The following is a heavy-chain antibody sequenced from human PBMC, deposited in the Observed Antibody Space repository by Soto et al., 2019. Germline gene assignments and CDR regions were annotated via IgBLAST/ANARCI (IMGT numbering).Heavy chain of an antibody. Sequence: GGSLRLSCAASGYTFSSYGMHWVRQAPGKGLEWVAVIWYDGSNKYYADSVKGRFTISRDNSKNTLYLQMNSLRAEDTAVYYCARDVIVRGLDYWGQGTLVTVSS. J-gene: IGHJ4*02. V-gene: IGHV3-33*01. CDR1: GYTFSSYG. CDR2: IWYDGSNK. CDR3: ARDVIVRGLDY. D-gene: IGHD2-8*01.